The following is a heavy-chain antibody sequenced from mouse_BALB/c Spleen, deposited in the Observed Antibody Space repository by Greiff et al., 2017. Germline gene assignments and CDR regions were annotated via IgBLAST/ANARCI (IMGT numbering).Heavy chain of an antibody. CDR3: ASNYVLAY. CDR2: INPYNDGT. J-gene: IGHJ3*01. V-gene: IGHV1-14*01. D-gene: IGHD2-1*01. CDR1: GYTFTSYV. Sequence: EVQRVESGPELVKPGASVKMSCKASGYTFTSYVMHWVKQKPGQGLEWIGYINPYNDGTKYNEKFKGKATLTSDKSSSTACMELSSLTSEDSAVYYCASNYVLAYWGQGTLVTVSA.